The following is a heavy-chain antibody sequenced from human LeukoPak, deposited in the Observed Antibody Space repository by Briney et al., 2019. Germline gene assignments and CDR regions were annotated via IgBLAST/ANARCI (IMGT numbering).Heavy chain of an antibody. J-gene: IGHJ5*02. CDR3: ARERVVGAIWFDP. CDR2: IYTSGST. Sequence: SETLSLTCAVYGGSFSGYYWSWIRQPAGKGLEWIGRIYTSGSTNYNPSLKSRVTMSVDTSKNQFSLKLSSVTAADTAVYYCARERVVGAIWFDPWGQGTLVTVSS. V-gene: IGHV4-4*07. CDR1: GGSFSGYY. D-gene: IGHD1-26*01.